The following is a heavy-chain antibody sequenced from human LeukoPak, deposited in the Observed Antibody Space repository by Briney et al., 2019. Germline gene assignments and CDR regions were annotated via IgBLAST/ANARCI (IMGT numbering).Heavy chain of an antibody. V-gene: IGHV3-21*01. CDR2: ISSSSSYI. J-gene: IGHJ6*02. CDR3: ARDVATYYYDSSGYPSPYGMDV. CDR1: GFTFSSYS. Sequence: KPGGSLRLSCAASGFTFSSYSMNWVRQAPGKGLEWFSSISSSSSYIYYADSVKGRFTISRDNAKNSLYLQMNSLRAEDTAVYYCARDVATYYYDSSGYPSPYGMDVWGQGTTVTVSS. D-gene: IGHD3-22*01.